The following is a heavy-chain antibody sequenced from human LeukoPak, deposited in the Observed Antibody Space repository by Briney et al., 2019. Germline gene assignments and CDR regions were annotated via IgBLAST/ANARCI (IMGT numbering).Heavy chain of an antibody. CDR2: INTNTGNP. CDR1: GYTFTSYA. D-gene: IGHD6-19*01. CDR3: ARELVVAALNWFDP. V-gene: IGHV7-4-1*02. Sequence: GASVMVSCKASGYTFTSYAMNWVRQAPGQGLEWMGWINTNTGNPTYAQGFTGRFVFSLDTSVSAAYLQISSLKAEDTAVYYCARELVVAALNWFDPWGQGTLVTVSS. J-gene: IGHJ5*02.